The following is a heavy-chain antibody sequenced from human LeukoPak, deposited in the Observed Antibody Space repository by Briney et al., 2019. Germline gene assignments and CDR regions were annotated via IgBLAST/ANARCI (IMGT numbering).Heavy chain of an antibody. J-gene: IGHJ5*02. D-gene: IGHD2-2*01. V-gene: IGHV4-39*01. CDR2: GFYSGRT. CDR1: GGSIPTKNFY. CDR3: ARHERCSSINCIYNWFDP. Sequence: SETLSLTCTVSGGSIPTKNFYWGWIRQPPGKGLEWIGSGFYSGRTYYNPSLKSRVTIFVHPSKNQFSLNLRSVTAADTAVYYCARHERCSSINCIYNWFDPWGQGTRVTVSS.